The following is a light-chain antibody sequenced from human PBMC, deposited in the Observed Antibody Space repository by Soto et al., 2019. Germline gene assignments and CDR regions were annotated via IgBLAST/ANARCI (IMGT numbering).Light chain of an antibody. CDR1: SSDVGDFNY. CDR3: SSYSSSSTHVV. J-gene: IGLJ2*01. V-gene: IGLV2-14*03. CDR2: DVT. Sequence: QSALTQPASVSGSPGRSVTISCTGSSSDVGDFNYVSWYQHLPGRAPKLIIYDVTNRPSGISYRFSASKSGRTASLTISGLQAEDEADYCCSSYSSSSTHVVFGGGTKLTVL.